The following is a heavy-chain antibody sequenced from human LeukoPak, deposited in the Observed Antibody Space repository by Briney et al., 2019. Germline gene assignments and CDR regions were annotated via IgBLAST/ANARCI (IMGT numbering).Heavy chain of an antibody. CDR3: ARDFYGPDGYFDY. J-gene: IGHJ4*02. Sequence: GGSLRLSCAASGFTFSSYWMSWVRQAPGKGLEWVANTKKDGSEKNYVDSVKGRFTISRDNAKNSLYLQMISLRDEDTAVYYCARDFYGPDGYFDYWGQGTLVTVSS. CDR2: TKKDGSEK. V-gene: IGHV3-7*04. D-gene: IGHD4-17*01. CDR1: GFTFSSYW.